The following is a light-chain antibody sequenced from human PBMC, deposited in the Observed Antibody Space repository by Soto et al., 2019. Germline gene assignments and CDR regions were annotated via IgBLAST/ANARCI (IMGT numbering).Light chain of an antibody. J-gene: IGLJ3*02. V-gene: IGLV2-8*01. CDR3: ISYVGNDIWV. Sequence: QSALTQPPSASGSPGQSVTISCTGTSSDVGAYKYVSWYQQYPGKAPKLMIYEVTKRPSGVPDRFSGSKSGNTAYLTVSGLQAEDEAYYYCISYVGNDIWVFGGGTKLTVL. CDR2: EVT. CDR1: SSDVGAYKY.